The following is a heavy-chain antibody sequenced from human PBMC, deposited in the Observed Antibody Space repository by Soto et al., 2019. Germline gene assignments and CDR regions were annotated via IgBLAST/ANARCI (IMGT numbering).Heavy chain of an antibody. CDR1: GFTFSSYS. CDR2: ISSSSSYI. J-gene: IGHJ4*02. Sequence: GGSLRLSCAASGFTFSSYSMNWVRQAPGKRLEWVSSISSSSSYIYYADSVKGRFTIPRDNAKNSLYLQMNSLRAEDTAVYYCARDTRVVAEYYFDYWGQGXLVTVSS. V-gene: IGHV3-21*01. D-gene: IGHD3-22*01. CDR3: ARDTRVVAEYYFDY.